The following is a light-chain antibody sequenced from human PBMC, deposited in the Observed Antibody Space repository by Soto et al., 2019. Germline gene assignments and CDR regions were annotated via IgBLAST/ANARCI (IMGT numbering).Light chain of an antibody. CDR3: QQYNNWPRAT. CDR2: DAS. V-gene: IGKV3-11*01. J-gene: IGKJ4*01. CDR1: QSVDSY. Sequence: EIMFTQSPATLSLSTGERATLSCRGSQSVDSYLAWYQQKPGQAPRLLIYDASNRATGIPARFSGSGSATDFTLTISNLEPEDSAVYYCQQYNNWPRATFGGGTKVDIK.